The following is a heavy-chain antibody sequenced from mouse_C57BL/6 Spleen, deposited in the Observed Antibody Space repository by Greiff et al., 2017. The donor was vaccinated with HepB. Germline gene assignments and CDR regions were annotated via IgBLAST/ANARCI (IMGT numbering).Heavy chain of an antibody. CDR3: ARPYYYGSSPYWYFDV. CDR2: IDPSDSYT. J-gene: IGHJ1*03. D-gene: IGHD1-1*01. V-gene: IGHV1-50*01. CDR1: GYTFTSYW. Sequence: QVQLQQPGAELVKPGASVKLSCKASGYTFTSYWMQWVKQRPGQGLEWIGGIDPSDSYTNYNQKFKGKATLTVDTSSSTAYMQLSSLTSEDSAVYYCARPYYYGSSPYWYFDVWGTGTTVTVSS.